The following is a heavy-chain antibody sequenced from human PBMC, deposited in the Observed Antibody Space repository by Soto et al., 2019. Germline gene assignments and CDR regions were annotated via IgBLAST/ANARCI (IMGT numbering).Heavy chain of an antibody. V-gene: IGHV4-59*08. Sequence: QVQLQESGPGLVKPSETLSLTCTVSGGSISSYYWSWIRQPPGRVLARIGYIYYSGRPNYNPSLKSPVTLSVDTAKNQCSLKRSSVTAADTAVYYCARQFRRTYWYFDLWGRGTLVTVSS. CDR3: ARQFRRTYWYFDL. D-gene: IGHD2-21*01. CDR2: IYYSGRP. J-gene: IGHJ2*01. CDR1: GGSISSYY.